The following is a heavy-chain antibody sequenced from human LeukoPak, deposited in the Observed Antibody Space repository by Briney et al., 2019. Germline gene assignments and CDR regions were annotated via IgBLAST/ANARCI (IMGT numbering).Heavy chain of an antibody. CDR1: GFTFSSYG. V-gene: IGHV3-30*03. Sequence: PGGSLRLSCAASGFTFSSYGMHWVRQAPGKGLEWVAVISYDGSNKYYADSVKGRFTISRDNSKNTLYLQMNSLKTEDTAVYYCTTEGKVVVTAIEGPDYWGQGTLVTVSS. J-gene: IGHJ4*02. CDR2: ISYDGSNK. CDR3: TTEGKVVVTAIEGPDY. D-gene: IGHD2-21*02.